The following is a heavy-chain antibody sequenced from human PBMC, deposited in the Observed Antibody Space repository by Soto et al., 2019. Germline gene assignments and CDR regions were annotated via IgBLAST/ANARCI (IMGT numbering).Heavy chain of an antibody. CDR3: TRLGRGYSWRNYYYGMDV. CDR2: IRSKANSYAT. V-gene: IGHV3-73*01. D-gene: IGHD5-18*01. J-gene: IGHJ6*02. Sequence: GGSLRLSCAASGFTFSGSAMHWVRQASGKGLEWVGRIRSKANSYATAYAASVKGRFTISRDDSKNTAYLQMNSLKTEDTAVYYCTRLGRGYSWRNYYYGMDVWGQGTTVTVSS. CDR1: GFTFSGSA.